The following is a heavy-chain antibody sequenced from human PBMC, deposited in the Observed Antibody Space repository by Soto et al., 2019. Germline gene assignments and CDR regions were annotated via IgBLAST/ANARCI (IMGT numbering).Heavy chain of an antibody. CDR1: GFTFSSYS. D-gene: IGHD6-19*01. V-gene: IGHV3-21*03. CDR2: ISSSSSYI. Sequence: GGSLRLSCAASGFTFSSYSMNWVRQAPGKGLEWVSSISSSSSYIYYADSVKGRFTISRDNAKNSLYLQMNSLKTEDTAVYYCTTAATLSGWYSPYYYYGMDVWGQGTTVTVSS. J-gene: IGHJ6*02. CDR3: TTAATLSGWYSPYYYYGMDV.